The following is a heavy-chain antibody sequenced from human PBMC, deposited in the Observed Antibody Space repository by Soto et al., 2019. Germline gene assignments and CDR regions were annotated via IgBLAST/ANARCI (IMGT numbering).Heavy chain of an antibody. Sequence: QVQLQESGPGLVKPSQTLSLTCTVSGGSISSGDYYWSWIRQPPGKGLEWIGYIYYSGSTYYNPSLKSRVTISVDTSKNQFSLKLSSVTAADTAVYYCARVTYYYDILTGYYPGGWFDPWGQGTLVTVSS. V-gene: IGHV4-30-4*01. CDR3: ARVTYYYDILTGYYPGGWFDP. D-gene: IGHD3-9*01. CDR2: IYYSGST. CDR1: GGSISSGDYY. J-gene: IGHJ5*02.